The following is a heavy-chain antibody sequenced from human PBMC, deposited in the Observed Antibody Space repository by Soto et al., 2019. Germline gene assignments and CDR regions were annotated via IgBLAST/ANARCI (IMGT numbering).Heavy chain of an antibody. CDR1: GFTFSSYA. V-gene: IGHV3-30*04. Sequence: GGSLRLSCAASGFTFSSYAMHWVRQAPGKGLEWVAGISCDGSNKYYADSVKGRFTISRDNSKNTLYLQMNSLRAEDTAVYYCARGPVATIGGAFDYWGQGTLVTVSS. D-gene: IGHD5-12*01. J-gene: IGHJ4*02. CDR3: ARGPVATIGGAFDY. CDR2: ISCDGSNK.